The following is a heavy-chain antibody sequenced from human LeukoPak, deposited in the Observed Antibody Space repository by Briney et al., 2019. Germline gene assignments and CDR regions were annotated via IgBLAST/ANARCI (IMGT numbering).Heavy chain of an antibody. CDR1: GGSISSGDYY. CDR3: ASRNWDHYFDY. J-gene: IGHJ4*02. V-gene: IGHV4-30-4*01. CDR2: VYYSGST. Sequence: PSQTLSLTCTVSGGSISSGDYYWSWIRQPPGKGLEWIGYVYYSGSTYYNPSLKSRVTISVDTSKNQFSLKLSSVTAADTAVYYCASRNWDHYFDYWGQGTLVTVSS. D-gene: IGHD1-1*01.